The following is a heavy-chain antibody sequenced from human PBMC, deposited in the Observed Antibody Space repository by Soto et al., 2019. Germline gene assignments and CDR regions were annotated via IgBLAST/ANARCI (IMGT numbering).Heavy chain of an antibody. CDR3: ARGANLVVVVAATVGSPWNYYGMDV. J-gene: IGHJ6*02. D-gene: IGHD2-15*01. CDR1: GGTFSSYA. CDR2: IIPIFGTE. Sequence: QVQLVQSGAEVKKPGSSVKVSCKASGGTFSSYAISWVRQAPGQGLEWMGGIIPIFGTENYAQKFQGRVTITADESTSTAYMELSSLRSEDTAVYYCARGANLVVVVAATVGSPWNYYGMDVWGQGTTVTVSS. V-gene: IGHV1-69*01.